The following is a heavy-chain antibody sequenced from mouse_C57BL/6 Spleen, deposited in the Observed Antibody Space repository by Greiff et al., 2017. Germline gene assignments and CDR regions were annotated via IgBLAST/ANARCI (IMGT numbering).Heavy chain of an antibody. Sequence: VKLMESGAELVRPGTSVKMSCKASGYTFTNYWIGWAKQRPGHGLEWIGDIYPGGGYTNYNEKFKGKATLTADKSSSTAYMQFSSLTSEDSAIYYCARGGVANYAMDYWGQGTSVTVSS. CDR1: GYTFTNYW. J-gene: IGHJ4*01. CDR2: IYPGGGYT. V-gene: IGHV1-63*01. D-gene: IGHD1-1*01. CDR3: ARGGVANYAMDY.